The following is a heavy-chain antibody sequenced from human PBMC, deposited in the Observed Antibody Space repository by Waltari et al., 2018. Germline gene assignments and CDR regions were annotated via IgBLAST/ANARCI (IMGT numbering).Heavy chain of an antibody. CDR1: EFTSSTYS. D-gene: IGHD4-17*01. Sequence: EVQLVEPGGGLVQPGGSLRLSCAASEFTSSTYSLTWFRQPPGKGLGWLSYISTDSSRKYYADSVRGRFTISRDNAKNSLYLQMNSLRAEDTAVYYCARDDYGDPRGDYWGQGTLVTVSS. CDR2: ISTDSSRK. J-gene: IGHJ4*02. CDR3: ARDDYGDPRGDY. V-gene: IGHV3-48*04.